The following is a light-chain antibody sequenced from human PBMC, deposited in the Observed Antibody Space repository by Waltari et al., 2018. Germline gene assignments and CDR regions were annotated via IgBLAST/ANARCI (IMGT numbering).Light chain of an antibody. CDR3: QSYASTDLVV. CDR2: EDD. Sequence: NFVLTQPHSVSESPGKTVTISCTRSSGSIADHYVQWYQQRPGGAPKILIHEDDPRPSGVPDRFSGSSDSSSNSASLSISGLKTEDEADYYCQSYASTDLVVFGGGTTLTVL. CDR1: SGSIADHY. V-gene: IGLV6-57*04. J-gene: IGLJ2*01.